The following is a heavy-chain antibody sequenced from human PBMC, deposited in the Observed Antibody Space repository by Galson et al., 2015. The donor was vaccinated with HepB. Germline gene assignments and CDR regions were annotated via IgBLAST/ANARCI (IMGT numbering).Heavy chain of an antibody. CDR2: VSGSGVNT. V-gene: IGHV3-23*01. CDR3: AKVDASGWRLIDY. J-gene: IGHJ4*02. CDR1: GFTFSSYA. Sequence: SLRLSCAASGFTFSSYAISWVRQAPGKGLECVSSVSGSGVNTYYADSVQGRFTITRDTSNNTLYLQMNSLRAEDTAVYYCAKVDASGWRLIDYWGQGSLVTVSS. D-gene: IGHD6-19*01.